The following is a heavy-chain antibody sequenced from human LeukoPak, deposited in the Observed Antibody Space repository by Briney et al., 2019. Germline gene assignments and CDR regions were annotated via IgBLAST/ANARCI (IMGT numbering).Heavy chain of an antibody. CDR3: ARGPTLIVAYYYYYGMDV. J-gene: IGHJ6*02. V-gene: IGHV1-8*02. CDR1: GYTFTGYY. Sequence: ASVKVSCKASGYTFTGYYMHWVRQATGQGLEWMGWMNPNSGNTGYAQKFQGRVTMTRNTSISTAYMELSSLRSEDTAVYYCARGPTLIVAYYYYYGMDVWGQGTTVTVSS. CDR2: MNPNSGNT. D-gene: IGHD2-15*01.